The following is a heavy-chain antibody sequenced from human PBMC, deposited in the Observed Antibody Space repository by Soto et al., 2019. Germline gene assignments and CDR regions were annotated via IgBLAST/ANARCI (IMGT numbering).Heavy chain of an antibody. V-gene: IGHV3-66*01. CDR3: ARGVVVAADDAFDI. CDR1: GFTVSSNY. Sequence: GGSLRLSCAASGFTVSSNYMSWVRQAPGKGLEWVSVIYSGGSTYYADSVKGRFTISRDNSKNTLYLQMNSLRAEDTAVYYCARGVVVAADDAFDIWGQGTMVTVSS. CDR2: IYSGGST. J-gene: IGHJ3*02. D-gene: IGHD2-15*01.